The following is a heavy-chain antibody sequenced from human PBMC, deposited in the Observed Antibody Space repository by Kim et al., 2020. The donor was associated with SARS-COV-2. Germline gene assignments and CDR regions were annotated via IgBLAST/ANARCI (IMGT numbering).Heavy chain of an antibody. CDR1: GYTFTSYD. V-gene: IGHV1-8*01. J-gene: IGHJ4*02. D-gene: IGHD5-12*01. CDR3: ARARDGFD. Sequence: ASVKVSCKTSGYTFTSYDINWVRQVAGQGLEWMGWMNPNSGNTGYARTFQGRVIMTRDTSISTAYMELSSLRSEDTAIYYCARARDGFDWGQGTLVTVSS. CDR2: MNPNSGNT.